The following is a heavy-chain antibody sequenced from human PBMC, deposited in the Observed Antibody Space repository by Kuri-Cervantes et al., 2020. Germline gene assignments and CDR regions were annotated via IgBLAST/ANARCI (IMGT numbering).Heavy chain of an antibody. CDR2: ISGSGGST. D-gene: IGHD5-12*01. J-gene: IGHJ4*02. V-gene: IGHV3-23*01. CDR1: GFSFSDNY. CDR3: AKDLDILATATFDY. Sequence: GGSLRLCCAASGFSFSDNYMTWIRQAPGKGLEWVSAISGSGGSTYYADSVKGRFTISRDNSKNTLYLQMNSLRAEETAVYYCAKDLDILATATFDYWGQGTLVTVSS.